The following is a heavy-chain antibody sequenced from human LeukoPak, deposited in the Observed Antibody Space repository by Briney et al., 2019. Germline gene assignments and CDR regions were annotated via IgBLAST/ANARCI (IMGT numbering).Heavy chain of an antibody. CDR3: ARDSGTTGEVKFDP. Sequence: PSETLSLTCTVSGGSISSYYWSWIRQPAGKGLEWIGRIYTSGSITYNPSLKSRVSMSVETSKNQFSLKLSSVTAADTAVYYCARDSGTTGEVKFDPWGQGTLVTVSS. D-gene: IGHD3-10*01. CDR2: IYTSGSI. V-gene: IGHV4-4*07. CDR1: GGSISSYY. J-gene: IGHJ5*02.